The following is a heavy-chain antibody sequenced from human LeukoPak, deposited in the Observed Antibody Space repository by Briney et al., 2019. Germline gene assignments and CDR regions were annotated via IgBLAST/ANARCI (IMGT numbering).Heavy chain of an antibody. J-gene: IGHJ4*02. CDR3: ARFTTCYYDSSGYPN. V-gene: IGHV1-69*04. CDR1: GGTFSSYA. D-gene: IGHD3-22*01. CDR2: IIPILGIA. Sequence: SVKVSCKASGGTFSSYAISWVRQAPGQGLEWMGRIIPILGIANYAQKFQGRVTITADKSTSTAYMELSSLRSEDTAVYYCARFTTCYYDSSGYPNWGQGTLVTVSS.